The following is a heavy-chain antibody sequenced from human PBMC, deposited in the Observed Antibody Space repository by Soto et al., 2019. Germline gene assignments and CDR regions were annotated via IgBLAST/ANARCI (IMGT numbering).Heavy chain of an antibody. J-gene: IGHJ3*02. V-gene: IGHV2-5*01. Sequence: SGPTLVNPTQTLTLTCTLSGISLSTSGVGLGWIRQTPGKALEWLALIYWNNDKHYNPSLRTRLTITKDTSKNQAVLTMTNLDPVDTATYYCARGLATLPVFAFDIWDQGTVVTVSS. CDR3: ARGLATLPVFAFDI. CDR2: IYWNNDK. CDR1: GISLSTSGVG. D-gene: IGHD1-1*01.